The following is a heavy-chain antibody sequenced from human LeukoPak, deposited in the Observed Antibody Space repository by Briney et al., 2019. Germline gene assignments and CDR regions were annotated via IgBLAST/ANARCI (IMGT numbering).Heavy chain of an antibody. CDR2: INPDGSYT. Sequence: GGSLRLSCAASGFTFSSDWMYWVRQAPGKGPVWVSGINPDGSYTHYADSVKGRFTISRDDAKNTLYLQMNSLRVEDTAVYYCARVAPQLYFDYWGQGTLVTVSS. V-gene: IGHV3-74*01. J-gene: IGHJ4*02. CDR1: GFTFSSDW. CDR3: ARVAPQLYFDY.